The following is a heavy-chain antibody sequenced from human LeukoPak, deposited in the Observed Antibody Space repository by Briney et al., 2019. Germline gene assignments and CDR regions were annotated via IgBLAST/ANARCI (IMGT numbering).Heavy chain of an antibody. CDR3: ARIAVAGSWFYP. V-gene: IGHV1-2*02. J-gene: IGHJ5*02. D-gene: IGHD6-19*01. Sequence: ASVKVSCKASGYTFTGYYMHWVRQAPGQGLEWMGWINPNSGGTNYAQKFQGRVTMTRDTSISTAYMELSRLRSDDTAVYYCARIAVAGSWFYPWGQGTLVTVSS. CDR2: INPNSGGT. CDR1: GYTFTGYY.